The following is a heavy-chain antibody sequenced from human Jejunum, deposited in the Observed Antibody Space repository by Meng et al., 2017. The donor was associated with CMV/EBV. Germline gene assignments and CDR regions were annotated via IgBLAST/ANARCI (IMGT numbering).Heavy chain of an antibody. CDR2: IYIGSST. CDR1: GFTVSTDY. Sequence: SGFTVSTDYMSWVRQAPGKGLEWVSSIYIGSSTDYADSVKGRFTISRDNPKNTLILQMNNLRPEDTALYYCARFSIVGRTNAFDIWGHGTMGTVSS. V-gene: IGHV3-53*01. D-gene: IGHD1-26*01. J-gene: IGHJ3*02. CDR3: ARFSIVGRTNAFDI.